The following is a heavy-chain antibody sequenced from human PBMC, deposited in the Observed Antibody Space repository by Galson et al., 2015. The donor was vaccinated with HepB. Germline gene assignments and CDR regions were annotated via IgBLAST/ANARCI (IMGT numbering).Heavy chain of an antibody. J-gene: IGHJ4*02. D-gene: IGHD2-15*01. V-gene: IGHV3-30-3*01. CDR3: ATFEGYCSGGSCYRGYYYFDY. CDR2: ISYDGSNK. Sequence: SLRLSCAASGFTFSSYAMHWVRQAPGKGLEWVAVISYDGSNKYYADSVKGRFTISRDNSKNTLYLQMNSLRAEDTAVYYCATFEGYCSGGSCYRGYYYFDYWGQGTLVTVSS. CDR1: GFTFSSYA.